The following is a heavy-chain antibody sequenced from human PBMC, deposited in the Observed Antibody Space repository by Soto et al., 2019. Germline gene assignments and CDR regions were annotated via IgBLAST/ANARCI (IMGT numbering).Heavy chain of an antibody. CDR3: VRDRYSSSGWFDP. CDR2: TYYRSRFFS. V-gene: IGHV6-1*01. J-gene: IGHJ5*02. CDR1: GDSVSCYSSA. D-gene: IGHD3-10*01. Sequence: QTRSLTCSVSGDSVSCYSSAWDCIRQSPSGGLEWLGRTYYRSRFFSDYAESVKSRIIINPDTSKNQFSLQLKSVTPEDTAVYYCVRDRYSSSGWFDPWGQGTPVPVSS.